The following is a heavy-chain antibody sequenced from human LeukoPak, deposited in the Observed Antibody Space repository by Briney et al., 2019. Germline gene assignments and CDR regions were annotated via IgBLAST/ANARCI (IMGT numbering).Heavy chain of an antibody. D-gene: IGHD2-8*01. V-gene: IGHV4-39*01. CDR3: AGLEYCSYVICYAGGDEAFNV. J-gene: IGHJ3*01. CDR2: IYYNGIT. Sequence: SETLSLTCTVSGGSITSSSYYWGWIRQPPGKGLEWIGSIYYNGITYYNASLKSRVTISIDTSKNQFSLKLNSVTVADTSVYYCAGLEYCSYVICYAGGDEAFNVGAKGTMVTVSS. CDR1: GGSITSSSYY.